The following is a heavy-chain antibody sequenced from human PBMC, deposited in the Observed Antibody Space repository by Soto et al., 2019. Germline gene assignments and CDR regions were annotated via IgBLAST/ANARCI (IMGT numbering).Heavy chain of an antibody. D-gene: IGHD2-15*01. Sequence: QVQLVQSGAEVKKPGASVKVSCKASGYTFTGYYMHWVRQAPGQGLEWMGWINPSSGGTNYAQKFQGRVTMTRDTSISTAYMELSRLRSDDTAVYYCARDYCSGGSCPDYWGQGTLVTVSS. CDR2: INPSSGGT. J-gene: IGHJ4*02. CDR1: GYTFTGYY. V-gene: IGHV1-2*02. CDR3: ARDYCSGGSCPDY.